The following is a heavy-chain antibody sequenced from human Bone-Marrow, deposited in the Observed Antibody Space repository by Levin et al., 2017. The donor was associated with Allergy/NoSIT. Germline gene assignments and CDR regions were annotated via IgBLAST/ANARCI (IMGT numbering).Heavy chain of an antibody. Sequence: QAGGSLRLSCEVSGFTMSNYAMHWVRQAPGKGLEWVAVISYDGSNQYYGDSVKGRFTISRDDSQETVFLQMNSLRDEDTAVYYCAKGTAEFTWNYEFYYYFGVDVWGHGTTVTVSS. J-gene: IGHJ6*02. CDR3: AKGTAEFTWNYEFYYYFGVDV. V-gene: IGHV3-30*18. CDR1: GFTMSNYA. CDR2: ISYDGSNQ. D-gene: IGHD3-3*01.